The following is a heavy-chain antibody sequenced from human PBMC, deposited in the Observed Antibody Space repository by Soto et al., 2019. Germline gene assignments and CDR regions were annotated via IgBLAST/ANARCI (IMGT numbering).Heavy chain of an antibody. Sequence: SETLSLTCTVSGGSISSGDYYWSWIRQPPGKGLEWIGYIYYSGSTYYNPSLKSRVTISVDKSKNQFTLQLTSVTVADTAVYYCATSYGHAWYTYRGQGTQVTVSS. CDR2: IYYSGST. D-gene: IGHD1-1*01. CDR3: ATSYGHAWYTY. CDR1: GGSISSGDYY. V-gene: IGHV4-30-4*02. J-gene: IGHJ4*02.